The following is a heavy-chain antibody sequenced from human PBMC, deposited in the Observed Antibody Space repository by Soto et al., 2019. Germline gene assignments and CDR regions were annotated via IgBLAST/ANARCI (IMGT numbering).Heavy chain of an antibody. J-gene: IGHJ6*04. CDR3: ARVLSGHGLDV. Sequence: QVQLVQSGAEVKKPGASVKVSCKASGYTFTSYYMHWVRQAPGQGLEWMGIINPSGGSTSYAQKLQGRVTMTRDTSTSTVYMELSSLRSEDTAVYYCARVLSGHGLDVWGKGTTVTVSS. CDR1: GYTFTSYY. V-gene: IGHV1-46*03. CDR2: INPSGGST.